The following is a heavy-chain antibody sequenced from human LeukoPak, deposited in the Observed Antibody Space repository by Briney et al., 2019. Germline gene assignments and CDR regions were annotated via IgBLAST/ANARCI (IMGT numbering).Heavy chain of an antibody. Sequence: TGGSLRLSCAASGFTFSSYWMSWVRQAPGKGLEWVSGVSRSGGSTYYADSVKGRFTISRDNSRNTLYLQMNSLRAEDTAVYYCARAYSSGRPDPFDIWGQGTMVTVSS. CDR2: VSRSGGST. CDR1: GFTFSSYW. CDR3: ARAYSSGRPDPFDI. V-gene: IGHV3-23*01. J-gene: IGHJ3*02. D-gene: IGHD6-19*01.